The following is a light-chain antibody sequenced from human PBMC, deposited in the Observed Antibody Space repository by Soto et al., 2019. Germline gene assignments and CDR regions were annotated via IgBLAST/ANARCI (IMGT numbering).Light chain of an antibody. CDR2: GAF. CDR1: QSISSSY. V-gene: IGKV3-20*01. J-gene: IGKJ5*01. Sequence: EIVLTQSPGTLSLSPEERATLSCRAGQSISSSYLAWYQQKPGQAPRLLIYGAFSRATGIPDRFSGSGSGTDFTLTINRVAPEDFAVYYCQQYVSLPITFGQGTRLEIK. CDR3: QQYVSLPIT.